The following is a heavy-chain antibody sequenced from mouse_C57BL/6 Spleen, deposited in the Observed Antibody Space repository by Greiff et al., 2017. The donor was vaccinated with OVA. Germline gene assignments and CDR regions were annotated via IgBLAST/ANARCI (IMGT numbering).Heavy chain of an antibody. J-gene: IGHJ2*01. Sequence: VQLQQPGAELVKPGASVKLSCKASGYTFTSYWMQWVKQRPGQGLEWIGEIDPSDSYTNYNQKFKGKATLTVDTSSSTAYMQLSSLTSEDSAVYYCARLETAQAYCDYWGQGTTLTVSS. CDR1: GYTFTSYW. CDR2: IDPSDSYT. D-gene: IGHD3-2*02. V-gene: IGHV1-50*01. CDR3: ARLETAQAYCDY.